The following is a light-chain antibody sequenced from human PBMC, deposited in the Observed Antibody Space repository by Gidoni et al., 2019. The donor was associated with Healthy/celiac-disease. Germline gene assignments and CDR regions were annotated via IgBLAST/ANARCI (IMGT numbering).Light chain of an antibody. J-gene: IGLJ2*01. CDR3: SSYTSSSTLV. CDR2: EVS. V-gene: IGLV2-14*01. CDR1: SSDVGGYNY. Sequence: QAALTQPASVSGSPGQSITISFTGTSSDVGGYNYVSWYHQHPGKAPKLMIYEVSNRPSGVSNRFSGSKSGNTASLTISVLQAEDDADYYFSSYTSSSTLVFGGGTKLTVL.